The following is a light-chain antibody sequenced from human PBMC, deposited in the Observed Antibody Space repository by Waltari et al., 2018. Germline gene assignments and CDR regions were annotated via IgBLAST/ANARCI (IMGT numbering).Light chain of an antibody. CDR2: KDS. CDR1: ALPKQY. J-gene: IGLJ1*01. V-gene: IGLV3-25*03. CDR3: QSADSSGTQGV. Sequence: SYELTQPPSVSVSPGQTARTTCSGDALPKQYAYWYQQKPDQPPVWLIYKDSERPSGIPERFSGSSSGTTVTLTISGVQADDEADYYCQSADSSGTQGVFGTGTKVTVL.